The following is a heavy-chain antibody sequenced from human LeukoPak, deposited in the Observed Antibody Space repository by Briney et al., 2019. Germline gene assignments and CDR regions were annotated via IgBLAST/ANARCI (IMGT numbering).Heavy chain of an antibody. J-gene: IGHJ4*02. V-gene: IGHV4-59*10. CDR2: IYTSGST. D-gene: IGHD3-3*01. Sequence: SKTLSLTCAVYGGSISSYSWSWIRQPAGKGLEWIGRIYTSGSTNYNPSLKSRVTMSVDTSKNQFSLKLSSVTAADTAVYYCARRYDFWSGYYLGWGQGTLVTVSS. CDR1: GGSISSYS. CDR3: ARRYDFWSGYYLG.